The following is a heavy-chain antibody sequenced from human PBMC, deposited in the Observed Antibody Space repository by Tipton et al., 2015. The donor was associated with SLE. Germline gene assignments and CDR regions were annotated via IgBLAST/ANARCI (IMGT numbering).Heavy chain of an antibody. J-gene: IGHJ4*02. CDR1: GGSITSSDFP. D-gene: IGHD1-14*01. V-gene: IGHV4-39*07. CDR2: IYYSGGT. Sequence: LRLSCSVSGGSITSSDFPWVWIRRPPGEGLESIGTIYYSGGTSYNPSLRSRVTISVDTSKNQFSLKLSSVTAADTAVYFCARANRLPYRVYFDSWGQGTLVTVSS. CDR3: ARANRLPYRVYFDS.